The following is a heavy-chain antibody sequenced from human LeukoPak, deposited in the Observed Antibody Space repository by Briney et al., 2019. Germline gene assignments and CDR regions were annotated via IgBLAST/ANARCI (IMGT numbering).Heavy chain of an antibody. D-gene: IGHD6-13*01. CDR2: INPNSGGT. CDR1: GYTFTGYY. J-gene: IGHJ6*03. Sequence: GASVKVSCKASGYTFTGYYMHWVRQAPGQGLEWMGWINPNSGGTNYAQKFQGRVTMTRDTSISIAYMELSRLRSDDTAVYYCARGPAAAGGLYYYYYYYMDVWGKGTTVTVSS. CDR3: ARGPAAAGGLYYYYYYYMDV. V-gene: IGHV1-2*02.